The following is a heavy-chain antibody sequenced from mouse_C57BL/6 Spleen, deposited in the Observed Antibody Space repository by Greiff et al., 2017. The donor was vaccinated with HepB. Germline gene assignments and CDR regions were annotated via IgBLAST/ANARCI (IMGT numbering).Heavy chain of an antibody. Sequence: VKLQQPGAELVKPGASVKLSCKASGYTFTSYWMHWVKQRPGQGLEWIGMIHPNSGSTNYNEKFKSKATLTVDKSSSTAYMQLSSLTSEDSAVYYCARASYYYGSSNWYFDVWGTGTTVTVSS. V-gene: IGHV1-64*01. D-gene: IGHD1-1*01. CDR1: GYTFTSYW. CDR2: IHPNSGST. J-gene: IGHJ1*03. CDR3: ARASYYYGSSNWYFDV.